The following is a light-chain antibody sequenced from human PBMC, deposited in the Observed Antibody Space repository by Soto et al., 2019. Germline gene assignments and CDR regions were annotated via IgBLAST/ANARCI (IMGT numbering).Light chain of an antibody. CDR2: DVN. CDR3: SAHGGTNPYV. V-gene: IGLV2-8*01. CDR1: ASDIGGYSF. J-gene: IGLJ1*01. Sequence: QSALTQPPSASGSPGQSVAISCTGTASDIGGYSFVSWYQQHPGKDPKLLIYDVNKRPSGVPDRFSGSKSGNTASLTVSGLQAEDEAEYYCSAHGGTNPYVFGTGTKLTVL.